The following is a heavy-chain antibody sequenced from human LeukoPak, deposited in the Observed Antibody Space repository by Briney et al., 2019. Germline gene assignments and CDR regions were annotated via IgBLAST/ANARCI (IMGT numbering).Heavy chain of an antibody. Sequence: SETLSLTCTVPGGSISSYYWSWIRQPPGKGLEWIGRIHTSGTTWYNASLKSRVTMSVDASKNQFSLRLSSVTAAETAVHYCARRLYDSSGYYGIDYWGQGTLVTVSS. CDR1: GGSISSYY. CDR2: IHTSGTT. J-gene: IGHJ4*02. CDR3: ARRLYDSSGYYGIDY. D-gene: IGHD3-22*01. V-gene: IGHV4-4*07.